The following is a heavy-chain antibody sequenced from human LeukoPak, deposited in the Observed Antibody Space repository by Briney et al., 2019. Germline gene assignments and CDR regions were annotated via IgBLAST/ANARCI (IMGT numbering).Heavy chain of an antibody. CDR2: IWYDGSNK. CDR3: RSVVVTPEWYFDL. V-gene: IGHV3-33*01. CDR1: GFTFSSYG. D-gene: IGHD2-15*01. Sequence: PGGSLRLSCAASGFTFSSYGMHWVRQAPSKGLEWVAVIWYDGSNKYYADSVKGRFTISRDNSKNTLYLQMNSLRAEDTAVYYCRSVVVTPEWYFDLWGRGTLVTVSS. J-gene: IGHJ2*01.